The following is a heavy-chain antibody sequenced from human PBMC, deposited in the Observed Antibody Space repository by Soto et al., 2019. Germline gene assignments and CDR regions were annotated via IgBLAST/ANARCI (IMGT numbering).Heavy chain of an antibody. V-gene: IGHV3-11*01. CDR1: GFTFSDYY. CDR3: ARAVAAAGYYYYYYYYMDV. Sequence: QVQLVESGGGLVKPGGSLRLSCAASGFTFSDYYMSWIRQAPGKGLEWVSYISSSGSTIYYADSVKGRFTLSRDNAKHSLYLQMNSLRAEDTAVYYCARAVAAAGYYYYYYYYMDVWGKGTTVTVSS. D-gene: IGHD6-13*01. CDR2: ISSSGSTI. J-gene: IGHJ6*03.